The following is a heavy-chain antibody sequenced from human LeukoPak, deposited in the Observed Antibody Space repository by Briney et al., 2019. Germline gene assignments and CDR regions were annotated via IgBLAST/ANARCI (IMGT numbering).Heavy chain of an antibody. J-gene: IGHJ6*03. V-gene: IGHV3-11*01. D-gene: IGHD3-9*01. Sequence: GGSLRLSCAASGFTFSDYYMSWIRQAPGKGLEWVSYISSSGTTIYYADSVKGRFTISRDNAKNSLYLQMNSLRAEDTAVYYCARAGGFDWLLYGYYYYMDVWGKGTTVTISS. CDR3: ARAGGFDWLLYGYYYYMDV. CDR2: ISSSGTTI. CDR1: GFTFSDYY.